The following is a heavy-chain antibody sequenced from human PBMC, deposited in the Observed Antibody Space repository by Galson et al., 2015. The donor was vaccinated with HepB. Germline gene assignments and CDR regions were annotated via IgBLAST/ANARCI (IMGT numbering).Heavy chain of an antibody. CDR1: GFTFTSSA. CDR3: ARQTGDLEDAFDI. D-gene: IGHD7-27*01. V-gene: IGHV3-23*01. J-gene: IGHJ3*02. Sequence: SLRLSCAASGFTFTSSALSWVRQAPGEGLEWVSGITVSGGSTYHADSVKGRFTISRDNSKSTLYLYMDSLRVDDTALYYCARQTGDLEDAFDIWGQGTVVTVSS. CDR2: ITVSGGST.